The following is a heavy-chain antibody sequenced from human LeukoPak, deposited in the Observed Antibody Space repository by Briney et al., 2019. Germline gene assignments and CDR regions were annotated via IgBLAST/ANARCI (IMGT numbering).Heavy chain of an antibody. J-gene: IGHJ4*02. Sequence: GGSLRLSCAASGFTFSSYGMHWVRQAPGKGLEWVAVISYDGSNKYYADSVKGRFPISRDNSKNTLYLQMNSLRPDDTAVYYCARDLGIVVVVTVYFWGQGTLVTVSS. V-gene: IGHV3-30*03. CDR1: GFTFSSYG. D-gene: IGHD2-15*01. CDR3: ARDLGIVVVVTVYF. CDR2: ISYDGSNK.